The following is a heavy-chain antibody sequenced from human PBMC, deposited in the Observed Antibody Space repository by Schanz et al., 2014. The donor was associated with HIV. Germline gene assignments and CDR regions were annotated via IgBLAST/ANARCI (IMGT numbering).Heavy chain of an antibody. Sequence: QVQLVQSGAEVEKPGASAKVSCKASGYSFTGYYMHWVRQAPGQGLEWMGWINPNSGGTNYAQKFQGRVTMTRDTSIGTAYMELSRLRSDDTAVYYCASDLSVYSSSSSVWGQGTTVTVSS. CDR3: ASDLSVYSSSSSV. CDR2: INPNSGGT. D-gene: IGHD6-13*01. J-gene: IGHJ6*02. V-gene: IGHV1-2*02. CDR1: GYSFTGYY.